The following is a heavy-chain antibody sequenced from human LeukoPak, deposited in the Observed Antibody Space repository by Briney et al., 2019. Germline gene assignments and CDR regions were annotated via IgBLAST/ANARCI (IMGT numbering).Heavy chain of an antibody. D-gene: IGHD1-26*01. J-gene: IGHJ4*02. CDR1: GFTFSNSG. Sequence: GGSLRLSCAASGFTFSNSGMSWVRQAPGKGLEWVSAISTDAGETHYADSVKGRFTISRDNSKNTVSLQMSSLRAEDTAVYYCAKDLRYSGSLRAMDYWGQGTLVTVSS. CDR2: ISTDAGET. V-gene: IGHV3-23*01. CDR3: AKDLRYSGSLRAMDY.